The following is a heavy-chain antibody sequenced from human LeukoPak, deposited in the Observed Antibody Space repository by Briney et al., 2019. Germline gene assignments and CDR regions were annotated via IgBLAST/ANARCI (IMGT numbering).Heavy chain of an antibody. Sequence: PGGSLRLSCAASGFTFSSYAMHWVRQAPGKGLEYVSAISSNGGSTYYANSVKGRFTISRDNSKNTLYIQMGSLRAEDMAVYYCARTDRRDVFDIWGQGTMVTVSS. CDR2: ISSNGGST. V-gene: IGHV3-64*01. CDR3: ARTDRRDVFDI. CDR1: GFTFSSYA. J-gene: IGHJ3*02.